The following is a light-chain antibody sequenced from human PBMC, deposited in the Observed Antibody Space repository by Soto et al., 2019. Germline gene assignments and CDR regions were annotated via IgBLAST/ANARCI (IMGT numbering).Light chain of an antibody. Sequence: QSALTQPASVSGSPGQSITISCTGTSSDVGSYNLVSWFQQHPGKAPKLFIYEVNRRPSGVSDRLSGSKSANTAPLTISGLQAEDEADYYCFSYAGAGTFVFGTGTKVTVL. CDR2: EVN. V-gene: IGLV2-23*02. J-gene: IGLJ1*01. CDR1: SSDVGSYNL. CDR3: FSYAGAGTFV.